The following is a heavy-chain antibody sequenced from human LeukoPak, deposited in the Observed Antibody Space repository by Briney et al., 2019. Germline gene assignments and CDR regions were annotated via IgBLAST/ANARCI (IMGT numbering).Heavy chain of an antibody. CDR3: ARDTLGEGEDANYAVYYFDY. CDR2: INSDGSTT. CDR1: GFTFSSYW. D-gene: IGHD4/OR15-4a*01. J-gene: IGHJ4*02. Sequence: PGGSLRLSCAASGFTFSSYWMHWLRQAPGQGLVWVSRINSDGSTTNYADSVKGRFTISRDNAKNSLDLQMNSLRAEDTAVYYCARDTLGEGEDANYAVYYFDYWGQGSVVTVSS. V-gene: IGHV3-74*01.